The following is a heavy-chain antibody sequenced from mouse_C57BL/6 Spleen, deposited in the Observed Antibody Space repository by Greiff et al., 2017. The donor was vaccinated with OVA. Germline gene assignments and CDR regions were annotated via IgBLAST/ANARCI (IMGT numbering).Heavy chain of an antibody. CDR1: GYTFTSYW. CDR3: ARSTVVARYWYFDV. CDR2: IDPSDSYT. D-gene: IGHD1-1*01. J-gene: IGHJ1*03. V-gene: IGHV1-69*01. Sequence: QVQLQQPGAELVMPGASVKLSCKASGYTFTSYWMHWVKQRPGQGLAWIGEIDPSDSYTNYNQKFKGKSTLTVDKSSSTAYMQLSSLTSEDSAVYYCARSTVVARYWYFDVWGTGTTVTVSS.